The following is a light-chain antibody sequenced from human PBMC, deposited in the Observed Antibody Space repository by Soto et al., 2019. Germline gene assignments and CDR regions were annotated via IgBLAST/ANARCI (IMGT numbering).Light chain of an antibody. J-gene: IGLJ2*01. V-gene: IGLV2-11*01. Sequence: QSVLTQPRSVSGSPGQAVTISCTGTSNDIGGYNYVSWYQQHPDKAPKLMIFDVSQRPSGVPDRFSGSKSGNTASLTISGLQAEDEDDYYCCSYAGSYTFVVFGGGTKLTVL. CDR1: SNDIGGYNY. CDR3: CSYAGSYTFVV. CDR2: DVS.